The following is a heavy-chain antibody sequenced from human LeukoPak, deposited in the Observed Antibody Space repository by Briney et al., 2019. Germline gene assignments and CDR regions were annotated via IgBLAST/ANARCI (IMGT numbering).Heavy chain of an antibody. CDR1: GGSISSYY. Sequence: PSETLSLTCPVSGGSISSYYWSWIRQPPGKGLEWIGYIYYSGSTNYNPSLKSRVTISVDTSKDQFSLKLSSVTAADTAVYYCARDQDSSGWYTAFDIWGQGTMVTVSS. CDR3: ARDQDSSGWYTAFDI. CDR2: IYYSGST. V-gene: IGHV4-59*01. J-gene: IGHJ3*02. D-gene: IGHD6-19*01.